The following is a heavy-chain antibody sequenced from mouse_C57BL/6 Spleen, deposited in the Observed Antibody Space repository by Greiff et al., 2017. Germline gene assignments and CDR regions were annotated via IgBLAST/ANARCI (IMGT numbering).Heavy chain of an antibody. Sequence: QVQLQQSGPELVKPGASVKISCKASGYAFSSSWMNWVKQRPGEGLEWIGRIYPGDGDTNYNGKFKGKATLTADKSSSTAYMQLSSLTSEDSAVDSGARDEGYSNFFDYWGQGTTLTVSS. D-gene: IGHD2-5*01. V-gene: IGHV1-82*01. CDR2: IYPGDGDT. CDR1: GYAFSSSW. J-gene: IGHJ2*01. CDR3: ARDEGYSNFFDY.